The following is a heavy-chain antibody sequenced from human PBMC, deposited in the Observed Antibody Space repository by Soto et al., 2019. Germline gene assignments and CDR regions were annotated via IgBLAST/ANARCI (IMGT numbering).Heavy chain of an antibody. J-gene: IGHJ4*02. Sequence: QVQLVQSGAEVKKPGASVKVSCKASGYTFTSYAMHWVRQAPGQRLEWMGWINAGNGNTKYSQKFQGRVTITRDTSASTASMELSSLRSEDRAVYYCARGPGGPVGPGDYWGQGTLVTVSS. CDR1: GYTFTSYA. D-gene: IGHD3-16*01. CDR3: ARGPGGPVGPGDY. CDR2: INAGNGNT. V-gene: IGHV1-3*01.